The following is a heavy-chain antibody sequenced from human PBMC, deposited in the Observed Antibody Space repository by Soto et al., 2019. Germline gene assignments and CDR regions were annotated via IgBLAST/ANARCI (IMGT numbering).Heavy chain of an antibody. V-gene: IGHV4-28*01. CDR3: ARREIHGPIDY. CDR2: IYYSGTT. Sequence: ETLSLTCAVSGYSISSSNWWGWIRQPPGKGLEWIGYIYYSGTTYYNPSLKSRVTMSVDTSKNQFSLKLTSVTALDTAVYYCARREIHGPIDYWGQGTLVTVSS. D-gene: IGHD1-26*01. CDR1: GYSISSSNW. J-gene: IGHJ4*02.